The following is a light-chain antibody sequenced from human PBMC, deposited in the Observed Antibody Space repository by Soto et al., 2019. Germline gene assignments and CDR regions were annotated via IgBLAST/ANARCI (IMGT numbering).Light chain of an antibody. CDR1: KLGDKY. CDR3: QAWDSSTVV. J-gene: IGLJ2*01. Sequence: SYELTQPPSVYVSPGQTARITCSGDKLGDKYACWYQQKPGQSPVLVIYQDSKRPSGIPERFSGSNSGNTATLTISGTQAMDEADYYCQAWDSSTVVFGGGTKLTAL. V-gene: IGLV3-1*01. CDR2: QDS.